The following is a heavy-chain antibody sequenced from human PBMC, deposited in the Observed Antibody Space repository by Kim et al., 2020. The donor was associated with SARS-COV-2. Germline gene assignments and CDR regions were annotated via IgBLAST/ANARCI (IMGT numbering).Heavy chain of an antibody. CDR1: GYTFTSYG. Sequence: ASVKVSCKASGYTFTSYGISWVRQAPGQGLEWMGWISGYNGNTNYAQKLQGRVTMTTDTSTSTAYMELRSLRSDDTAVYYCARDGRVGIAAAGTGGTYYYYYGMDVWGQGTTVTVSS. CDR3: ARDGRVGIAAAGTGGTYYYYYGMDV. D-gene: IGHD6-13*01. V-gene: IGHV1-18*01. J-gene: IGHJ6*02. CDR2: ISGYNGNT.